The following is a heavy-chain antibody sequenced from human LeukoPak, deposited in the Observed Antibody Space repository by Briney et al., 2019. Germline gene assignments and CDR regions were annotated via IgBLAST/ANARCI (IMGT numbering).Heavy chain of an antibody. CDR3: AKLDGSGAGSSRPPIDY. CDR1: GFDFSTYA. Sequence: GGPLRLSCAASGFDFSTYAMSWVRQAPGKGLEWVSGISGSGDTTYYADSVKGRFTISRDNSKNMLYLQIKSLGAEDTAIYYCAKLDGSGAGSSRPPIDYWGQGTLVTVSS. V-gene: IGHV3-23*01. D-gene: IGHD3-10*01. J-gene: IGHJ4*02. CDR2: ISGSGDTT.